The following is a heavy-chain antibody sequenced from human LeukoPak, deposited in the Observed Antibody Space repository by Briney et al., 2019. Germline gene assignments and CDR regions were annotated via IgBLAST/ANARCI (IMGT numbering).Heavy chain of an antibody. Sequence: SVKVSCKASGGTFSSYAISWVRQAPGQGLKWMGRIIPILGIANYAQKFQGRVTITADKSTSTAYMELSSLRSEDTAVYYCARFVRGNYFDYWGQGTLVTVSS. V-gene: IGHV1-69*04. CDR2: IIPILGIA. CDR3: ARFVRGNYFDY. J-gene: IGHJ4*02. D-gene: IGHD3-16*01. CDR1: GGTFSSYA.